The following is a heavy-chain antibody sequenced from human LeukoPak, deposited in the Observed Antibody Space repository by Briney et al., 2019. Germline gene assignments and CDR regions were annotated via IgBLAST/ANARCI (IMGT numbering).Heavy chain of an antibody. J-gene: IGHJ4*02. CDR1: GFIFSIYG. V-gene: IGHV3-33*01. CDR3: ARASGCYDY. Sequence: DPGGSLRLSCAASGFIFSIYGMHWVRQSPGKGLEWVAVIWNDGSHKYYADSVKGRFTISRDNSKNTLFLQMNSLRAEDTAVYYCARASGCYDYWGQGTLVTVSS. D-gene: IGHD3-22*01. CDR2: IWNDGSHK.